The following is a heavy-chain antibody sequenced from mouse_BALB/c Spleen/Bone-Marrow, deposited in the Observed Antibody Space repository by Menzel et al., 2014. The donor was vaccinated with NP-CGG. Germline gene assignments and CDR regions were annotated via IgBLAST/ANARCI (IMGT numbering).Heavy chain of an antibody. CDR2: ISSGGSYT. Sequence: EVKVEESGGGLVKPGGSLKLSCAASGFTFSSYTMSWIRQTPEKRLEWVATISSGGSYTYYPDSVKGRFTISRDNAKNTLYLQMISLKSEDTAMYYCTRDRYYGNSFAYWGKGTLVTVSA. J-gene: IGHJ3*01. CDR1: GFTFSSYT. CDR3: TRDRYYGNSFAY. D-gene: IGHD2-1*01. V-gene: IGHV5-6-4*01.